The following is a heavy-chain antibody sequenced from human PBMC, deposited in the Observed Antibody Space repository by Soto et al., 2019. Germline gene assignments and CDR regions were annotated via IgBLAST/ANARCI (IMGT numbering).Heavy chain of an antibody. Sequence: SETLSLTCTVSGASISTYYWSWIRQPPGKGLEWIGYIDNSGSTNYNPSLESRVTISVDTSKNQISLRLSSVTAADTAVYYCARVSSSGYSKYLDYWGQGTLVTVSS. D-gene: IGHD3-22*01. CDR2: IDNSGST. V-gene: IGHV4-59*01. CDR3: ARVSSSGYSKYLDY. J-gene: IGHJ4*02. CDR1: GASISTYY.